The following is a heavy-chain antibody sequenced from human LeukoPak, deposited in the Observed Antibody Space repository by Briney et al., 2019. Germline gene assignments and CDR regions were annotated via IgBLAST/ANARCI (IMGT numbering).Heavy chain of an antibody. CDR2: ISGSGGST. Sequence: GGSLRLSCAASGFTFSNYAMNWVRQAPGKGLEWVSVISGSGGSTKYADSVKGRFTISRDNAKNSLYLQMNSLRAEDTAVYYCARGCSSTSCYKGDNWGQGTLVTVSS. J-gene: IGHJ4*02. CDR3: ARGCSSTSCYKGDN. CDR1: GFTFSNYA. V-gene: IGHV3-23*01. D-gene: IGHD2-2*02.